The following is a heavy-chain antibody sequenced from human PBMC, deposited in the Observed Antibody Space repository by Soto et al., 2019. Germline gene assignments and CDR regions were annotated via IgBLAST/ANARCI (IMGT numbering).Heavy chain of an antibody. Sequence: LRLSCTASGFTFSNYAINWVRLAPGNRLEWVSSVIGSGVNVFYADSVKGRVTISRDNSNNTVYLEMNSLSADETAQSFCAKGSAFDGQGAICYPFDHCRRGTLVTVSS. CDR1: GFTFSNYA. CDR2: VIGSGVNV. CDR3: AKGSAFDGQGAICYPFDH. D-gene: IGHD3-10*01. V-gene: IGHV3-23*01. J-gene: IGHJ4*02.